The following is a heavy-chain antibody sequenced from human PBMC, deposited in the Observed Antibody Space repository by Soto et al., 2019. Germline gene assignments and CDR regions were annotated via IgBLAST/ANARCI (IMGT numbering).Heavy chain of an antibody. Sequence: QVQLVQSGAEVRQPASSVKVSCKTSGGTFSSYAISWVRQAPGQGLEWMGGIVPIVDTSTYAQKFQDRVTITADASTSTAYMELSSLRSDDTAISYCVRVVAIPGYPDNWGQGTLGTVSS. V-gene: IGHV1-69*12. CDR2: IVPIVDTS. D-gene: IGHD5-12*01. J-gene: IGHJ4*02. CDR3: VRVVAIPGYPDN. CDR1: GGTFSSYA.